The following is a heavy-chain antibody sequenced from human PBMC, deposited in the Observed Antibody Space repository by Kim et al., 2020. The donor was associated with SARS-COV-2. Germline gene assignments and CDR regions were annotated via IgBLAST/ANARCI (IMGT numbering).Heavy chain of an antibody. CDR1: GGSISSSSYY. D-gene: IGHD6-13*01. CDR3: ARLAAAGGYFDY. Sequence: SETLSLTCTVSGGSISSSSYYWGWIRQPPGKGLEWIGSIYYSGSTYYNPSLKSRVTISVDTSKNQFSLKLSSVTAADTAVYYCARLAAAGGYFDYWGQGTLVTVSS. CDR2: IYYSGST. V-gene: IGHV4-39*01. J-gene: IGHJ4*02.